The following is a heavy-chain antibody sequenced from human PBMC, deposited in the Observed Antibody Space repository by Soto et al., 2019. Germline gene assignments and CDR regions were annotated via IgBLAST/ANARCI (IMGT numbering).Heavy chain of an antibody. V-gene: IGHV1-69*06. CDR1: GGAFRSYA. J-gene: IGHJ6*02. CDR3: AREDSTDYYDYYGMDV. D-gene: IGHD6-13*01. CDR2: IIPIFGTA. Sequence: SVKVSCKASGGAFRSYAISWVRQAPGQGLEWMGGIIPIFGTANYAQKFPGRVPITADKSTSTAYMELSSLRSEETAVYYCAREDSTDYYDYYGMDVWGQGTTVTVSS.